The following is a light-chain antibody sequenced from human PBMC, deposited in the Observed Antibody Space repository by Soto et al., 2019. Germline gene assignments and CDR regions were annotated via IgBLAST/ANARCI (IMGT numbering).Light chain of an antibody. CDR1: SSDVGGYNY. CDR3: SSYTSRSTLV. J-gene: IGLJ1*01. V-gene: IGLV2-14*03. Sequence: QSALTQPASVSGSPGQSITISCTGTSSDVGGYNYVSWFQHHPGKAPKLIIYDVSNRPSGVSNRFSGSKSGNTASLTISGLQAEDEADYYCSSYTSRSTLVFGTGTKLTVL. CDR2: DVS.